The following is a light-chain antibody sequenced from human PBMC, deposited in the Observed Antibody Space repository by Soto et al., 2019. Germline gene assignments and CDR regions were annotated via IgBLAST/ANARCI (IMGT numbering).Light chain of an antibody. J-gene: IGKJ4*01. Sequence: EIVLTQSPGTLSSSLGERATLPCRASQSVSSSFLDWYQQKPGQAPRLLIYGASSRDTGTPDRVSGSGSGTDFTLTISRLETEDFAVYYCQQYGSSPLTFGGGTRVDI. V-gene: IGKV3-20*01. CDR1: QSVSSSF. CDR2: GAS. CDR3: QQYGSSPLT.